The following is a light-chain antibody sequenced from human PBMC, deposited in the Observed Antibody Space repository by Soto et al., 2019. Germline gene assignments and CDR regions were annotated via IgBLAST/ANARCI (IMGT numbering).Light chain of an antibody. Sequence: EIVMTQSPATLSVSPGERATLSCRASQSVSSNLAWYQQKPGQAPRLLIFGASTRATGIPARFSGSGSGTKFTLTISSLQPEDFATYYCQQSDTTPWTFGQGTRVEIK. CDR1: QSVSSN. J-gene: IGKJ1*01. CDR3: QQSDTTPWT. CDR2: GAS. V-gene: IGKV3-15*01.